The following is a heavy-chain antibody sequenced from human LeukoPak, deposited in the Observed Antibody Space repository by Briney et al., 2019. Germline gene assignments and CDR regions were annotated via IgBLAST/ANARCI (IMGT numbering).Heavy chain of an antibody. CDR2: ITCSSNNI. CDR1: GFTFSSYS. J-gene: IGHJ4*02. CDR3: ARDNAHRRLEAAGLGY. Sequence: PGGSLRLSCAASGFTFSSYSMNWVRQAPGKGLEWISYITCSSNNIYYADSVKGRFTISRDNAKNSLYLQMNSLRAEDTAVYYCARDNAHRRLEAAGLGYWGQGTLVTVSS. D-gene: IGHD6-13*01. V-gene: IGHV3-48*01.